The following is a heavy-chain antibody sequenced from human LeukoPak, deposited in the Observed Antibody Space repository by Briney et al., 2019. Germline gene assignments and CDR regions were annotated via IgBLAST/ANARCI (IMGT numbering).Heavy chain of an antibody. Sequence: GASVKVSCKASGGTFSSYAISWVRQAPGQGLEWMGGIIPIFGTANYAQKFQGRVTITADKSTSTAYMELSSLRSEDTAVYYCARKRVSGWQNFDYWGQGTLVTVSS. V-gene: IGHV1-69*06. D-gene: IGHD6-19*01. J-gene: IGHJ4*02. CDR1: GGTFSSYA. CDR3: ARKRVSGWQNFDY. CDR2: IIPIFGTA.